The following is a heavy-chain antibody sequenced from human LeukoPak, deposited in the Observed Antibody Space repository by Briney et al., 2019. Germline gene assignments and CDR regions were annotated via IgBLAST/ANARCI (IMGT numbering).Heavy chain of an antibody. CDR2: ISSSGSTI. V-gene: IGHV3-48*03. D-gene: IGHD6-13*01. CDR1: GFTFSSYE. J-gene: IGHJ4*02. CDR3: ARSAGIAPFDY. Sequence: GGSLRLSCAASGFTFSSYEMNWVRQAPGKGLEWVSYISSSGSTIYYADSVKGRFTISRDNAKNSLYLQMNSLRAEDTAVYYCARSAGIAPFDYWGQGTLVTVSS.